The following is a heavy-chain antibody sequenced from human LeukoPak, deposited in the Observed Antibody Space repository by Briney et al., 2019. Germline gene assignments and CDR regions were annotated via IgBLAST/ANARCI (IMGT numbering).Heavy chain of an antibody. CDR1: GYTFTSYY. J-gene: IGHJ4*02. CDR3: AREGAYIGGSYPFDY. Sequence: GASVKFSCNASGYTFTSYYMHWVRQAPGQGLEWMGIINPSGGSTSYAQKFQGRATITRDTSASTAYMELNSLRSEDMAVYYCAREGAYIGGSYPFDYWGQGTLVTVSS. V-gene: IGHV1-46*01. D-gene: IGHD1-26*01. CDR2: INPSGGST.